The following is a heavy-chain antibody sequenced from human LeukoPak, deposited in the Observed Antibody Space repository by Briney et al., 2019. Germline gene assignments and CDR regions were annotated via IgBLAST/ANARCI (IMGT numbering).Heavy chain of an antibody. CDR3: ARSKSLSGSYRYYFDY. CDR2: INHSGST. CDR1: GGSFSGYY. Sequence: SETLSLTCAVYGGSFSGYYWSWIRQPPGKGLEWIGEINHSGSTNYNPSLKSRVTISVDTSKNQFSLKLSSVTAADTAVYYCARSKSLSGSYRYYFDYWGQGTLVTVSS. J-gene: IGHJ4*02. V-gene: IGHV4-34*01. D-gene: IGHD1-26*01.